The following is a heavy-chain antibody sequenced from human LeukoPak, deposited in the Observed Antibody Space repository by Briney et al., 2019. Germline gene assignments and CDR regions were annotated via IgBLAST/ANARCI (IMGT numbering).Heavy chain of an antibody. J-gene: IGHJ4*02. CDR2: ISGSGSST. Sequence: GGSLRLSCAASGFTFSNYAMTWVRQAPGKGLEWVSTISGSGSSTYYADSVKGRFTISRDNSKNTLYLQMKSLRAEDTAVYYCAKGKQIYEGPSDYWGQGTLVTVSS. V-gene: IGHV3-23*01. CDR1: GFTFSNYA. CDR3: AKGKQIYEGPSDY. D-gene: IGHD2/OR15-2a*01.